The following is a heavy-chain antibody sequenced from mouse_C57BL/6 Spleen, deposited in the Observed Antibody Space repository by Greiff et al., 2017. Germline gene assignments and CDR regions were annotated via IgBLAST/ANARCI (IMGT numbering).Heavy chain of an antibody. D-gene: IGHD3-2*02. CDR1: GYTFTTYP. J-gene: IGHJ2*01. V-gene: IGHV1-47*01. Sequence: VKLQESGAELVKPGASVKMSCKASGYTFTTYPIEWMKQNHGKSLEWIGNFHPYNDDTKYNEKFKGKATLTVEKSSSTVYLELSRLTSDDSAVYYCARGGSGYGYFDYWGQGTTLTVSS. CDR2: FHPYNDDT. CDR3: ARGGSGYGYFDY.